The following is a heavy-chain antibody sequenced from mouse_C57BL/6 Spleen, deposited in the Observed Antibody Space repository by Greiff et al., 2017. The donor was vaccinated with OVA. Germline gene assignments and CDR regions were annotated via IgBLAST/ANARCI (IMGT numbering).Heavy chain of an antibody. CDR3: ARPGLGYYYGNFDY. V-gene: IGHV1-61*01. D-gene: IGHD1-1*01. Sequence: VQLQQPGAELVRPGSSVKLSCKASGYTFTSYWMDWVKQRPGQGLEWIGNIYPSDSETHYNQKFKDKATLTVDKSSSTAYMQLSSLTSEDSAVYYCARPGLGYYYGNFDYWGQGTTLTVSS. CDR1: GYTFTSYW. J-gene: IGHJ2*01. CDR2: IYPSDSET.